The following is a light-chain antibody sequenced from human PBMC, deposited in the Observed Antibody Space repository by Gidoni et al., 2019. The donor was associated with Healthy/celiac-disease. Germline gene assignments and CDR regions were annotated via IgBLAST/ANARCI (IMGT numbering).Light chain of an antibody. V-gene: IGLV1-51*01. CDR3: GTWDSSLRVV. CDR2: DNN. CDR1: SSNIGNNY. J-gene: IGLJ2*01. Sequence: QSVLTQPPSVSAAPGQKVTISCSGSSSNIGNNYVSWYQQLPGTAPKLLIYDNNKRPSGIPDRFPGSKSGTSATLGITGLQTGDEADYYCGTWDSSLRVVFGGGTKLTVL.